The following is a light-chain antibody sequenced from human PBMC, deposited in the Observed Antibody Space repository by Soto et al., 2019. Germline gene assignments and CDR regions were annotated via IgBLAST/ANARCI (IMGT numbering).Light chain of an antibody. CDR2: RAA. Sequence: IQMTQSPSTVSASVGDRVTITCRARQAVNSWVAWYQHKSGKAPKLLIYRAATLENGVPSRFSGSGSETECTLTISGLQPDDSGTYYCQQYYAYSYTFGQGTKVEIK. J-gene: IGKJ2*01. CDR3: QQYYAYSYT. CDR1: QAVNSW. V-gene: IGKV1-5*03.